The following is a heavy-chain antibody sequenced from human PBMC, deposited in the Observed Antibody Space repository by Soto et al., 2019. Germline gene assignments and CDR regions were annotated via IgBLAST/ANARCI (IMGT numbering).Heavy chain of an antibody. D-gene: IGHD4-17*01. V-gene: IGHV4-39*01. Sequence: SETLSLTCTVSGGSVTNSSYYWGWIRQSPGKGLEWIGSVYYRGRSYSKSSVKSRVTISVDTSKTRFSLSLNSVTASDTAVYFCVSQRTTVPTQAHFDYWGPGGLVTVYS. J-gene: IGHJ4*02. CDR3: VSQRTTVPTQAHFDY. CDR2: VYYRGRS. CDR1: GGSVTNSSYY.